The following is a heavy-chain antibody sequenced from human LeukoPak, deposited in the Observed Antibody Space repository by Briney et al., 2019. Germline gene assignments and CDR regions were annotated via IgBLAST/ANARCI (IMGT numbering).Heavy chain of an antibody. V-gene: IGHV3-23*01. D-gene: IGHD3-16*01. CDR1: GFTFSSYA. Sequence: GGSLRLSCAASGFTFSSYAMSWVRQAPGKGLEWVSAISGSGGSTYYADSVKGRFTISRDNSKNTLYLQMNSLRAADTAVYYCARVNILLGGGFDYWGQGTLDTVSS. CDR2: ISGSGGST. J-gene: IGHJ4*02. CDR3: ARVNILLGGGFDY.